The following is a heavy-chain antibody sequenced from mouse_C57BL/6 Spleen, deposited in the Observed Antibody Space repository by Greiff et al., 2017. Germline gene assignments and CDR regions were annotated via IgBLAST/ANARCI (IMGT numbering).Heavy chain of an antibody. CDR1: GYAFSSSW. J-gene: IGHJ2*01. Sequence: VQVVESGPELVKPGASVKISCKASGYAFSSSWMNWVKQRPGKGLEWIGRIYPGDGDTNYNGKFKGKATLTADKSSSTAYMQLSSLTSEDSAVYFCARLRSNYYFDYWGQGTTLTVSS. CDR3: ARLRSNYYFDY. V-gene: IGHV1-82*01. CDR2: IYPGDGDT. D-gene: IGHD2-5*01.